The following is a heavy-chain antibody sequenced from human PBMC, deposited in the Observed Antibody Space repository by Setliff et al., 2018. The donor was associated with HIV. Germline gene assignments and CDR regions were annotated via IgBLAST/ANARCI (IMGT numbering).Heavy chain of an antibody. D-gene: IGHD5-12*01. J-gene: IGHJ4*02. V-gene: IGHV4-39*07. CDR3: ARGYASGYDAYGY. CDR2: IIHSGSI. Sequence: SETLSLTCTVSGGSVSSGSYYWSWIRQPPGKGLEWIGEIIHSGSINYNPSLKSRVTISVDTYNNQFSLNMNSVNAADTAVYYCARGYASGYDAYGYWGQGTLVTVSS. CDR1: GGSVSSGSYY.